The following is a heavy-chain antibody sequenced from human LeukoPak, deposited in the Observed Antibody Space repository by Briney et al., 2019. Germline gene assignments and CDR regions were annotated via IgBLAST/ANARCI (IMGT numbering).Heavy chain of an antibody. V-gene: IGHV3-7*01. Sequence: GGSLRLSCAASGFTFSSYWMSWVGRAPGKGLEWVANIKQNGSEKSYVDSVKGRFTISRDNAKNSLYLQMNSLRAEDTAVYYCADPGVGYWGQGTLVTVSS. CDR2: IKQNGSEK. CDR1: GFTFSSYW. CDR3: ADPGVGY. J-gene: IGHJ4*02. D-gene: IGHD2-8*01.